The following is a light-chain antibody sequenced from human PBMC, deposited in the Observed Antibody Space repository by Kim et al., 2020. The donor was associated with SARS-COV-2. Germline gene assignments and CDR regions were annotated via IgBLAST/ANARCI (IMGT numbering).Light chain of an antibody. CDR2: DVS. J-gene: IGLJ1*01. Sequence: GQSFTISVTGTSSDVGGYNSVSWYQQHPGKAPKLMIYDVSERASGVSNRFSGSQSGNTASLTISGLRAEDEADYYCSSHTTSSTYVFGSGTQLTVL. V-gene: IGLV2-14*03. CDR1: SSDVGGYNS. CDR3: SSHTTSSTYV.